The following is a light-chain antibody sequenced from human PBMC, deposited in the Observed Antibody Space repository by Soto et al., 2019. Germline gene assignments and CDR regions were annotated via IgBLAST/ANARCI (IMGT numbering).Light chain of an antibody. CDR3: CSYAGSSFYV. V-gene: IGLV2-14*03. Sequence: QSVLTQPASVSGSPGQSITISCTGTSSDIGAYNFVSWYQQHPGKAPKLMLYDVNIRPSGVSNRFSGSKSGNTASLTISGLQAEDEADYYCCSYAGSSFYVFGTGTKVTVL. CDR1: SSDIGAYNF. J-gene: IGLJ1*01. CDR2: DVN.